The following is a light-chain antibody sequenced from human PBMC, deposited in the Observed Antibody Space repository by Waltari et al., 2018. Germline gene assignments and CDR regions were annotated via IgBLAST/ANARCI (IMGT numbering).Light chain of an antibody. V-gene: IGLV2-23*01. CDR3: FSYAGDVTYV. CDR1: SSDIGQFNH. CDR2: EDD. J-gene: IGLJ1*01. Sequence: QSALTQPASVSGSPGQSITISCTGTSSDIGQFNHVSWYQQHPGQAPKLIIFEDDKRPFGVSSRFSASKSGNTASLIIAGLQVDDEADYFCFSYAGDVTYVFGAGTKVTVL.